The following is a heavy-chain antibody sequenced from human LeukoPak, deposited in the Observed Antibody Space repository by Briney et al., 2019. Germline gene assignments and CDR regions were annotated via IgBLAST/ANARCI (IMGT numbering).Heavy chain of an antibody. J-gene: IGHJ4*02. D-gene: IGHD1-26*01. CDR1: DGSISSGDNY. Sequence: SETLSLTCTVSDGSISSGDNYWSWIRQHPGKGLEWIGYIYYSGSAYYNPSLKSRVIISVDTSKNQFSLKLNSVTAADTALYYCARYVGASEFFDYWGQGTLVTVSS. V-gene: IGHV4-31*03. CDR3: ARYVGASEFFDY. CDR2: IYYSGSA.